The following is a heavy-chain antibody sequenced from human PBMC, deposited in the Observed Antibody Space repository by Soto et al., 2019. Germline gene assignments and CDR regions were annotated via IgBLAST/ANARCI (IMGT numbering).Heavy chain of an antibody. D-gene: IGHD6-13*01. V-gene: IGHV1-69*13. CDR3: ASHRYSSSQLTFDS. CDR1: GGTFSSYA. J-gene: IGHJ4*02. CDR2: IIPIFGTA. Sequence: SVKVSCKASGGTFSSYAISWVRQAPGQGLVWMGGIIPIFGTANYAQKFQGRVTITADESTSTAYMELSSLRSEDTAVYYCASHRYSSSQLTFDSWGQGTLVTVSS.